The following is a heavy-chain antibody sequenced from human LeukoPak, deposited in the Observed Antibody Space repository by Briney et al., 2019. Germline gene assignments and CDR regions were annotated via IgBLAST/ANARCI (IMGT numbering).Heavy chain of an antibody. Sequence: HPGGSLRLSCAASGFSFSGYAMGWVRQAPGKGLEWVSTISGSGGSTYYADSVKGRFTFSRDNSKNTLNLQMNSLRAEDTAIYYCAKVFGYCSGGSCFTFPFDYWGQGTLVTASS. CDR1: GFSFSGYA. CDR2: ISGSGGST. D-gene: IGHD2-15*01. CDR3: AKVFGYCSGGSCFTFPFDY. V-gene: IGHV3-23*01. J-gene: IGHJ4*02.